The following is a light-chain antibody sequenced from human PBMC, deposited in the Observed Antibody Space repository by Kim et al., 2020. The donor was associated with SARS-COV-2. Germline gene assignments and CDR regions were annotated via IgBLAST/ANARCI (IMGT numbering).Light chain of an antibody. CDR3: QAWDTSAVL. J-gene: IGLJ2*01. Sequence: SYELTQPPSVSVSPGQTASITCSGDELGDKYVCWYQQRPGQSPVLVIYHDKERPSGIPERFSGSNAGSTATLTISGTQAMDEADYYCQAWDTSAVLFGGG. CDR2: HDK. CDR1: ELGDKY. V-gene: IGLV3-1*01.